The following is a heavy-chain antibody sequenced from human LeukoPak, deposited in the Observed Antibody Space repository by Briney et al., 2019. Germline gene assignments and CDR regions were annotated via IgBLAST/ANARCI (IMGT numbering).Heavy chain of an antibody. CDR3: ARDIEFST. CDR2: INFSGGNT. D-gene: IGHD3-3*02. V-gene: IGHV3-23*01. J-gene: IGHJ3*01. Sequence: GGSLRLSCAASGFTFSNYDMHWVRQAPGKGLEWLSLINFSGGNTYYADSMKGRFTISRDNSKDTLYLQMNSLRAEDTAIYYCARDIEFSTWGLGTMVTVSS. CDR1: GFTFSNYD.